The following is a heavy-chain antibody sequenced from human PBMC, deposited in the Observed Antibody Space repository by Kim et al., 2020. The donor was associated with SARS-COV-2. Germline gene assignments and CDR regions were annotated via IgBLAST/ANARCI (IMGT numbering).Heavy chain of an antibody. V-gene: IGHV4-34*01. CDR3: PRGHSVVLASPLGPIFYY. Sequence: SETLSLTCAVYGGSFSGYYWSWIRQPPGKGLEWIGEINHSGRPNYNPSFKTRVTISVDPSKTQFSLNLTSLPAAAPPVFSFPRGHSVVLASPLGPIFYY. CDR2: INHSGRP. CDR1: GGSFSGYY. D-gene: IGHD2-15*01. J-gene: IGHJ6*01.